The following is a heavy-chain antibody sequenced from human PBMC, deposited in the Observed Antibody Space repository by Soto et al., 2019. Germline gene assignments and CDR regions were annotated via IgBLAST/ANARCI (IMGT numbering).Heavy chain of an antibody. CDR3: ANPYGDSYFDY. CDR2: ISYDGSNK. D-gene: IGHD4-17*01. Sequence: PGGSLRLSCAASGFTFSSYGMHWVRQAPGKGLEWVAVISYDGSNKYYADSVKGRFTISRDNSKNTLYLQMNSLRAEDTAVYYCANPYGDSYFDYWGQGTLVTVSS. J-gene: IGHJ4*02. CDR1: GFTFSSYG. V-gene: IGHV3-30*18.